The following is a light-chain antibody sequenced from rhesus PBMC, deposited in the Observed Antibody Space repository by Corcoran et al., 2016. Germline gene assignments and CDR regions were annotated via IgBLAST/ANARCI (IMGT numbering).Light chain of an antibody. CDR2: DAS. CDR3: QQRNDYPYT. Sequence: DIQLTQSPSSLSASVGDRVTMSCRASQGISSHLAWYQQKSGKAPKLLIYDASNLQCGVPSRLSGSGSGTEFSLTIGTLQPGEFTTYYCQQRNDYPYTFGQGTKVEIK. J-gene: IGKJ2*01. V-gene: IGKV1-38*01. CDR1: QGISSH.